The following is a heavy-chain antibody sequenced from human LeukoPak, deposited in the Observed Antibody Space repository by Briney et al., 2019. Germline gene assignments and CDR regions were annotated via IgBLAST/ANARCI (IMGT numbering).Heavy chain of an antibody. CDR2: IYYSGST. CDR1: GGSISSYY. D-gene: IGHD5-18*01. J-gene: IGHJ4*02. CDR3: ARGARRYSYLGY. Sequence: SETLSLTCTVSGGSISSYYWSWIRQPPGKGLEWIGYIYYSGSTNYNPSLKSRVTISVDTSKNQFSLKLSSVTAADTAVYYCARGARRYSYLGYWGQRTLVTVSS. V-gene: IGHV4-59*01.